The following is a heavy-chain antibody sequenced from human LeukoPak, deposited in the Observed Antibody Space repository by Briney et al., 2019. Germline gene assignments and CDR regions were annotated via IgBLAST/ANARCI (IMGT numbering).Heavy chain of an antibody. Sequence: EASVKVSCKASGYTFTGYYMHWVRQAPGQGLEWMGWINPNSGGTNYAQKFQGRVTMTRDTSISTAYMELSRLRSDDTAVYYCARRYGGNSSSYDYWGQGTLVTVSS. D-gene: IGHD2-21*02. J-gene: IGHJ4*02. CDR1: GYTFTGYY. V-gene: IGHV1-2*02. CDR2: INPNSGGT. CDR3: ARRYGGNSSSYDY.